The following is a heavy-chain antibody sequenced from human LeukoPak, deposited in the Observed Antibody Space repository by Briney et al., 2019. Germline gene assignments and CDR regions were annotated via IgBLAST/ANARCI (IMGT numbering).Heavy chain of an antibody. CDR2: ISSSGNYI. Sequence: GGSLRLSCAASRFTFSSYSMHWVRQAPGKGLEWVSSISSSGNYIYYADSLKGRFTISRDNAKNSLYLQMNSLRAEDTAVYYCARDIDPPAQSDAFDIWGQGTMVTVSS. V-gene: IGHV3-21*01. CDR3: ARDIDPPAQSDAFDI. D-gene: IGHD3-16*02. CDR1: RFTFSSYS. J-gene: IGHJ3*02.